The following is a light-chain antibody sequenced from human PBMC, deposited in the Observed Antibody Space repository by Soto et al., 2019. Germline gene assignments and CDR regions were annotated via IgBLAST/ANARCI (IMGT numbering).Light chain of an antibody. CDR1: QTVAYTS. Sequence: EIVLTQSPGILSLSPGARATLSCRASQTVAYTSLAWYQQRPGQAPRLLIYGTSTRATGTPDRFIGSRSGTAFTLTINRLEPEDSAFDYCRHYVATTRTFGQGTK. V-gene: IGKV3-20*01. J-gene: IGKJ1*01. CDR3: RHYVATTRT. CDR2: GTS.